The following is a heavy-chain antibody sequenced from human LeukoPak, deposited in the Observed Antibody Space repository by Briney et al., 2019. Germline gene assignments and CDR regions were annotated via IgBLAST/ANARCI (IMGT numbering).Heavy chain of an antibody. CDR2: INPNSGGT. CDR1: GYTFTGYY. CDR3: ARVLSSSWYGQGY. Sequence: ASVKVSCKASGYTFTGYYMHWVRQAPGQGLEWMGWINPNSGGTNYAQKFQGRVTMTRNTSISTAYMELSSLRSEDTAVYYCARVLSSSWYGQGYWGQGTLVTVSS. V-gene: IGHV1-2*02. D-gene: IGHD6-13*01. J-gene: IGHJ4*02.